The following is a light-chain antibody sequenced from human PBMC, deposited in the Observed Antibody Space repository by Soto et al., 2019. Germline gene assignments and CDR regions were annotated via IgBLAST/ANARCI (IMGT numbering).Light chain of an antibody. J-gene: IGKJ1*01. Sequence: DIQMTQSPSTLSASVGDTVTITCRASQTISRWLAWYQQKPGKAPRLLIYTASTLESGVPSRFSASGSGTEFTLTISNLHPDDFATYYCQEYNNYWTFGQGTKVDIK. CDR2: TAS. CDR3: QEYNNYWT. V-gene: IGKV1-5*01. CDR1: QTISRW.